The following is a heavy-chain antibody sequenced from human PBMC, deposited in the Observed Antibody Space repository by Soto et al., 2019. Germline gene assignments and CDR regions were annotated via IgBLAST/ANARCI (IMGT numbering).Heavy chain of an antibody. Sequence: ASVTVSCTASGSTFTSYYMHWVRQAHGQGLEWMGIINPSGGSTSYAQKFQGRVTMTRDTSTSTVYMELSSLRSEDTAVYYCARDRRYSYGFLLGMDVWGQGTTVTVS. J-gene: IGHJ6*02. CDR3: ARDRRYSYGFLLGMDV. CDR1: GSTFTSYY. D-gene: IGHD5-18*01. V-gene: IGHV1-46*01. CDR2: INPSGGST.